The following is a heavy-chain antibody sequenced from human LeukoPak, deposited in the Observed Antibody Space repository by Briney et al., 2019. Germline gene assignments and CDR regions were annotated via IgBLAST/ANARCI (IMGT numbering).Heavy chain of an antibody. V-gene: IGHV4-59*01. CDR3: ARFLAARFDY. D-gene: IGHD6-13*01. Sequence: PSETLSPTCTVSGGSISSYYWSWIRQPPGKGLEWIGYIYYSGSTNYNPSLKSRVTISVDTSKNQFSLKLSSVTAADTAVYYCARFLAARFDYWGQGTLVTVSS. CDR2: IYYSGST. J-gene: IGHJ4*02. CDR1: GGSISSYY.